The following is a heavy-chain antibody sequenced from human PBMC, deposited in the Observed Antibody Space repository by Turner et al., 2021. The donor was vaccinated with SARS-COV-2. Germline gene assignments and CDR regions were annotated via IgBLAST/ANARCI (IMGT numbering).Heavy chain of an antibody. Sequence: QVQLVQSGAEVKKPGASVKVSCKVSGYTLTELSMNWVRKAPGKGLEWMGGFDPEDGETIYAQKFQGRVTMTEATSTDTAYMELSSLRSEDTAVYYCATCRDGYHWGAFHIWGQGTMVPVSS. CDR3: ATCRDGYHWGAFHI. V-gene: IGHV1-24*01. J-gene: IGHJ3*02. CDR2: FDPEDGET. D-gene: IGHD5-12*01. CDR1: GYTLTELS.